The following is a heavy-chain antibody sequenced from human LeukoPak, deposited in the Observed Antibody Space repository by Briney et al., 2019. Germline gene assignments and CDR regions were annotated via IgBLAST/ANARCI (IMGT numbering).Heavy chain of an antibody. CDR3: ARRGYDFWSGYYHNWFDP. CDR2: IYASGST. D-gene: IGHD3-3*01. CDR1: GGSISSYY. Sequence: SETLSLTCTVSGGSISSYYWSWIRQPAGKGLEWIGRIYASGSTNYNPSLKSRVTMSVDTSKNQFSLKLSSVTAADAAVYYCARRGYDFWSGYYHNWFDPWGQGALVTVSS. V-gene: IGHV4-4*07. J-gene: IGHJ5*02.